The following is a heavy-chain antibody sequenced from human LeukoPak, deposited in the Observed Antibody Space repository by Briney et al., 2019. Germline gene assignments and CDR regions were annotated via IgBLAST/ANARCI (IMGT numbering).Heavy chain of an antibody. CDR3: ARGWELRSFMDV. Sequence: PGGSLRLSCAASGFTFSDYYMSWIRQAPGKGLEWIGEINHSGSTNYNPSLKSRVTISVDTSKNQFSLKLNSVTAADTAVYYCARGWELRSFMDVWAQGTTVTVSS. CDR2: INHSGST. CDR1: GFTFSDYY. D-gene: IGHD3-3*01. V-gene: IGHV4-34*01. J-gene: IGHJ6*02.